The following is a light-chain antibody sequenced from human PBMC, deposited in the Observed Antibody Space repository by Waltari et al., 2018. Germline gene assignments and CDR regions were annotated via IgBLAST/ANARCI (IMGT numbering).Light chain of an antibody. J-gene: IGLJ3*02. CDR1: SSDVGYFNY. V-gene: IGLV2-14*03. CDR2: DVA. CDR3: NSYTTSSTWV. Sequence: QSALTQPASVSGSPGQSITISCPGTSSDVGYFNYVSWYQHHPGKAPKLIIFDVAKRPSGVSDRFSGSKSGNTASLTISGLRAEDEANYYCNSYTTSSTWVFGGGTKVTVL.